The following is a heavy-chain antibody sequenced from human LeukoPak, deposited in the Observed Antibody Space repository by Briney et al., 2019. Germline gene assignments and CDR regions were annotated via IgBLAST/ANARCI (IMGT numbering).Heavy chain of an antibody. J-gene: IGHJ4*02. V-gene: IGHV3-23*01. D-gene: IGHD5-12*01. CDR2: TSDRGDYT. CDR1: GFTFTSYS. CDR3: ARNENSGWGYFDY. Sequence: PGGSLRLSCAASGFTFTSYSMSWVRQAPGKGLEWVSGTSDRGDYTYYADSVKGRFTISRDNSKDTLYLQMNSLRAEDTAVYYCARNENSGWGYFDYWGQGTLVTVSS.